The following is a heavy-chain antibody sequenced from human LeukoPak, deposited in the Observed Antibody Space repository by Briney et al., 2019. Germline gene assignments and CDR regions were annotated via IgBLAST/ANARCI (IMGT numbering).Heavy chain of an antibody. J-gene: IGHJ4*02. CDR3: ARERRATSDFDY. D-gene: IGHD5-12*01. CDR2: IYYSGST. CDR1: GGSISSYY. V-gene: IGHV4-59*01. Sequence: NPSETLSLTCTVSGGSISSYYWSWIRQPPGKGLEWIGYIYYSGSTNYNPSLKSRVTISVDTSKNQFSLKLSSVTAADTAVYYCARERRATSDFDYWGQGTLVTVSS.